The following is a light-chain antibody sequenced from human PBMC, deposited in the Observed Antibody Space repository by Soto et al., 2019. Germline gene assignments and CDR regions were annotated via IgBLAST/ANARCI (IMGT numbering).Light chain of an antibody. J-gene: IGLJ3*02. CDR1: SGVVGSSNL. Sequence: QSALTQPASVSGSPGQSITISCTGTSGVVGSSNLVSWYQQHPGKAPKVIIYEGIQRPSGLSDRFSGSTSVNTASLTISGLQTDDEADYYCCSYIGATTFAFGAGTKLTVL. CDR3: CSYIGATTFA. V-gene: IGLV2-23*03. CDR2: EGI.